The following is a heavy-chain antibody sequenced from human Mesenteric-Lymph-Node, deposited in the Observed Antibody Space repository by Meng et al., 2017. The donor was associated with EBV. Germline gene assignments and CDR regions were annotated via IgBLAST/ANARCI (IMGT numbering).Heavy chain of an antibody. D-gene: IGHD6-19*01. CDR2: INWRGTT. Sequence: QRQVEGQGQEWVKASETLSLNCTVSGGYIGRTSYFLGWIRQSPGKGLEWIGGINWRGTTYYNPSLKSRVTISLDMSKNQFSLRLTSLTATDTALYYCARQINSGSFESATFDYWGQGALVTVSS. J-gene: IGHJ4*02. CDR3: ARQINSGSFESATFDY. V-gene: IGHV4-39*01. CDR1: GGYIGRTSYF.